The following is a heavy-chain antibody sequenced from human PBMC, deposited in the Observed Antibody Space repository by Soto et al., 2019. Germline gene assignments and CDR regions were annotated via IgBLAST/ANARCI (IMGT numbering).Heavy chain of an antibody. J-gene: IGHJ5*02. Sequence: SETLSLTCTVSGGSISSSSYYWGWIRQPPGKGLEWIGSIYYSGSTYYNPSLKSRVTISVDTSKNQFSLKLSSVTAADTAVYYCARNGDEVVVPAATPPPNWFDPWGQGTLVTVSS. CDR3: ARNGDEVVVPAATPPPNWFDP. V-gene: IGHV4-39*01. CDR1: GGSISSSSYY. CDR2: IYYSGST. D-gene: IGHD2-2*01.